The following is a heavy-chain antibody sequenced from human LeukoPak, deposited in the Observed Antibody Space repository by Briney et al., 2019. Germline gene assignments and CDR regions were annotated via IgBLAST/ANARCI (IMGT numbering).Heavy chain of an antibody. V-gene: IGHV4-61*01. Sequence: TSETQSLTCTVSGASVSSASYWTWIRQPPGKGVEWIAHIYNGVNTNYNPSLKSRVTISVDTSKNQFSLRLNSVTAADTAVYYCARSRAFNSGAFDPWGQGSLVTVSS. J-gene: IGHJ5*02. CDR1: GASVSSASY. CDR2: IYNGVNT. D-gene: IGHD1-26*01. CDR3: ARSRAFNSGAFDP.